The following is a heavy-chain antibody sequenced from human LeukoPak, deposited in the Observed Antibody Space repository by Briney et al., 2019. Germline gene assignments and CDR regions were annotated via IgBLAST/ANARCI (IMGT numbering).Heavy chain of an antibody. CDR3: ARDFHPKVPAAMVY. CDR1: GFTFSSYS. D-gene: IGHD2-2*01. J-gene: IGHJ4*02. Sequence: GGSLRLSCAASGFTFSSYSMNWVRQAPGKGLEWVSYISSSSSTIYYADSVKGRFTISRDNAENSLYLQMNSLRDEDTAVYYCARDFHPKVPAAMVYWGQGTLVTVSS. CDR2: ISSSSSTI. V-gene: IGHV3-48*02.